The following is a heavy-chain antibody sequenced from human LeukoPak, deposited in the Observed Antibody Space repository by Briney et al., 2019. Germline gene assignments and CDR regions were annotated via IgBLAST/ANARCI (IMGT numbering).Heavy chain of an antibody. D-gene: IGHD6-19*01. CDR1: GYRFTSNW. V-gene: IGHV5-51*01. J-gene: IGHJ4*02. CDR3: ARWRGSGWFLDY. Sequence: GESLKISCKGSGYRFTSNWIAWVRQMPGKGLEWMGIIYPGDSDTRYSPSFQGQVTFSADTYSSTAYLQWSSLKASDSAMYYCARWRGSGWFLDYWGQGTLVTVSS. CDR2: IYPGDSDT.